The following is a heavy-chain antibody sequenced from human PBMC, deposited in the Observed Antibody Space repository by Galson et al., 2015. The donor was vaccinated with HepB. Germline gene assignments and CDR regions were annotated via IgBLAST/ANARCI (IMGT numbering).Heavy chain of an antibody. Sequence: SLRLSCAASGFTFGDYAMSWVRQAPGKGLEWVGFIRSKAYGGTTEYAASVKGRFTISRDDSKSIAYLQMNSLKTEDTAVYYCTRSIAAAGTGYFDYWGQGTLVTVSS. CDR3: TRSIAAAGTGYFDY. D-gene: IGHD6-13*01. CDR2: IRSKAYGGTT. J-gene: IGHJ4*02. V-gene: IGHV3-49*04. CDR1: GFTFGDYA.